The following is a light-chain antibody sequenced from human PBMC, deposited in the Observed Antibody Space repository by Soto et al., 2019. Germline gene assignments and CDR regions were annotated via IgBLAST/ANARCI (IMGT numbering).Light chain of an antibody. CDR3: QQYNDWPPQLT. CDR1: QTVSSK. V-gene: IGKV3-15*01. J-gene: IGKJ4*01. Sequence: EIVMTQSPATLSVSVGERATLSCRASQTVSSKLGWYQQKPGQAPRLLIYGASTRATGIPARFTGSGSGTEFTLTISSLQSEDFAVYYCQQYNDWPPQLTFGGGTKVEFK. CDR2: GAS.